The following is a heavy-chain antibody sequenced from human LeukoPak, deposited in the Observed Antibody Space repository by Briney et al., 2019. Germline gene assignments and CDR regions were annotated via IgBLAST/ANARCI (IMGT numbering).Heavy chain of an antibody. D-gene: IGHD2-2*01. V-gene: IGHV1-18*01. Sequence: GASVKVSCKASGYTFTSYGISWVRQAPGQGLEWMGWISAYNGNTNYAQKLQGRDTMTTDTSTSTAYMELRSLRSDDTAVYYCARAIVVVPAARAPYAFDIWGQGTMVTVSS. CDR3: ARAIVVVPAARAPYAFDI. J-gene: IGHJ3*02. CDR2: ISAYNGNT. CDR1: GYTFTSYG.